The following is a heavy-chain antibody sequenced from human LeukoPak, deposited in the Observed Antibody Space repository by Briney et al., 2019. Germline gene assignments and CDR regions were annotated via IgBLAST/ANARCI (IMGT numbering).Heavy chain of an antibody. J-gene: IGHJ4*02. V-gene: IGHV3-23*01. Sequence: PGGSLRLSCAASGFTFSNHAMSWVRQAPGKGLEWVSVISGSGPTTFYADSVKGRFTISRDNSKNTLYLQMNGLRPEDTALYYCPKVPLGYDTSGPIDYWGQGTLVTVSS. CDR3: PKVPLGYDTSGPIDY. CDR1: GFTFSNHA. D-gene: IGHD3-22*01. CDR2: ISGSGPTT.